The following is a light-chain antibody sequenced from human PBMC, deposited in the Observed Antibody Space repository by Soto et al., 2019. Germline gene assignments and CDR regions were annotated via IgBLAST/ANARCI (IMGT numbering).Light chain of an antibody. J-gene: IGKJ2*01. CDR1: QSVSSSY. V-gene: IGKV3-20*01. Sequence: EIVLTQSPGTLSLSPGERATLSCRASQSVSSSYLAWYQQKPGQAPRLLIYGASSRATGIPDRFSGSGSGTDFTLTISRLEPEDFAVYYCQQYGSSQGYTFSQGTKLEIK. CDR2: GAS. CDR3: QQYGSSQGYT.